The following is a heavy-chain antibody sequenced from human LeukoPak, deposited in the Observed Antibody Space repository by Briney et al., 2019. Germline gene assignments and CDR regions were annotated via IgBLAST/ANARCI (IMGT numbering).Heavy chain of an antibody. D-gene: IGHD5-24*01. CDR2: ISVSGDST. J-gene: IGHJ5*02. Sequence: NPGGSLRLSCAASEFTFSSYAMSWVRQAPGKGLEWVSGISVSGDSTFYADSVKGQFTISRDNSKNTLYLQMNSLRAEDTAVYYCAKVPRDGYWWFDPWGQGTLVTVSS. CDR3: AKVPRDGYWWFDP. CDR1: EFTFSSYA. V-gene: IGHV3-23*01.